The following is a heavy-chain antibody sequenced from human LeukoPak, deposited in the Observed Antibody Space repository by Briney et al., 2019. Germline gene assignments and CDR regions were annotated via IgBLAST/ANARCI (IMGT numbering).Heavy chain of an antibody. CDR2: ISGSGGST. J-gene: IGHJ4*02. Sequence: GGSLRLSCAASGFTFSSYAMSWVRQAPRKGLEWVSAISGSGGSTSYADSVKGRFTISRDNSKNTLYLQMNSLRAEDTAVYYCAKPPYCDILTGYSPYYFDYWGQGTLVTVSS. CDR1: GFTFSSYA. V-gene: IGHV3-23*01. CDR3: AKPPYCDILTGYSPYYFDY. D-gene: IGHD3-9*01.